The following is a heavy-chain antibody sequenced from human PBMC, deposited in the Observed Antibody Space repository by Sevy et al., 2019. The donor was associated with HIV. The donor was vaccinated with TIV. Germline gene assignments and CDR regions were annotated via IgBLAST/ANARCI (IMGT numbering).Heavy chain of an antibody. D-gene: IGHD3-22*01. CDR3: AKDAGYDSSAKGGDY. CDR1: GFTFSSYA. CDR2: ISGSGGST. J-gene: IGHJ4*02. Sequence: GGSLRLSCAASGFTFSSYAMSWVRQAPGKRLEWVSAISGSGGSTYYADSVKGRFTISRDNSKNTLYLQMNSLRAEDTAVYYCAKDAGYDSSAKGGDYWGQGTLVTVSS. V-gene: IGHV3-23*01.